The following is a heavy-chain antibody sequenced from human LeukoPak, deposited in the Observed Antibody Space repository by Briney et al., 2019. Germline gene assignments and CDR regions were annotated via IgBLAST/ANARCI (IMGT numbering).Heavy chain of an antibody. D-gene: IGHD3-9*01. CDR2: MNPNSGST. CDR3: ASDISGFDAFDI. V-gene: IGHV1-8*01. J-gene: IGHJ3*02. Sequence: ASVKVSCKASGYTFTSYDINWVRQATGQGLEWMGWMNPNSGSTGYAQKFQGRVTMTRNTSISTAYMELSSLRSEDTAVYYCASDISGFDAFDIWGQGTMVTVSS. CDR1: GYTFTSYD.